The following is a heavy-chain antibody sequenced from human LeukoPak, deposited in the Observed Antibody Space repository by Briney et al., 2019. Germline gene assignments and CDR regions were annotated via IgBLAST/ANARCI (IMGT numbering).Heavy chain of an antibody. J-gene: IGHJ4*02. D-gene: IGHD3-16*02. V-gene: IGHV4-4*07. Sequence: PSETLSLTCTVSGGSISSYYWSWIRQPAGKGLEWIGRIYTSGSTIYNPSLKSRVTMSVDTSKNQFSLKLSSVTAADTAVYYCARGKHYDYVWGSYLQGYFDYWGQGTLVTVSS. CDR3: ARGKHYDYVWGSYLQGYFDY. CDR1: GGSISSYY. CDR2: IYTSGST.